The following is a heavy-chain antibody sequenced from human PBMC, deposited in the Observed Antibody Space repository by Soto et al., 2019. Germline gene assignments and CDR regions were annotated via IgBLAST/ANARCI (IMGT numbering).Heavy chain of an antibody. CDR2: FDPEDGET. Sequence: APVKVRCRVSEYTVNEISVHWVRQAPGKGLEWMGGFDPEDGETIYAQKFQGRVTMTEDTSTDTAYMELSSLRSEYTAVYYCATQGHLDYWGQATLVTVSS. CDR3: ATQGHLDY. J-gene: IGHJ4*02. V-gene: IGHV1-24*01. CDR1: EYTVNEIS.